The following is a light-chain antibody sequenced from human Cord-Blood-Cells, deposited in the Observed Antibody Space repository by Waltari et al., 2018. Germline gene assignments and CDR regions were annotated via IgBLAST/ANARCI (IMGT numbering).Light chain of an antibody. CDR2: ESS. V-gene: IGLV2-23*01. Sequence: QSALTQPASVSGSPGQSITISCTGTSSYVGSYTLVSWYQQHPGKATKLMIYESSKRPSGVSNRFSGSESSNTASLTISGLQAEDEADYYCCSYAGSSGVVFGGGTNLTVL. CDR1: SSYVGSYTL. CDR3: CSYAGSSGVV. J-gene: IGLJ2*01.